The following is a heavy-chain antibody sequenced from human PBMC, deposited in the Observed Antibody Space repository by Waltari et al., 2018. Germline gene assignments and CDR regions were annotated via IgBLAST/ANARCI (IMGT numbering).Heavy chain of an antibody. V-gene: IGHV4-59*01. CDR3: ARDYPAAHVFDY. CDR1: GASTTTYY. CDR2: MYFTGTA. J-gene: IGHJ4*02. Sequence: QVQLQESGPGLVQHSATLSPTCTVPGASTTTYYYSWIRQSTGKGLQWIGAMYFTGTAYYNPSLKSRVTISLDTSKNQFSLSLTSVTTADTAVYYCARDYPAAHVFDYWGQGTVVAVSS. D-gene: IGHD2-15*01.